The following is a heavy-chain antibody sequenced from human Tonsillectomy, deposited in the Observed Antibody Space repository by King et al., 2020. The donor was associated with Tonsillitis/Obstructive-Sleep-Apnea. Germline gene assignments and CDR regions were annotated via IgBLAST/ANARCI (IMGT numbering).Heavy chain of an antibody. V-gene: IGHV3-23*04. CDR2: ISGSGGST. CDR3: AKDRGGYCSSTSCLDAFDI. J-gene: IGHJ3*02. Sequence: VQLVESGGGLVQPGGSLRLSCAASGFTFSSYVMSWVRQAPGKGLEWVSAISGSGGSTYYPDSVKGRFTISRDNSKNTLYLQMSSLRAEGTAVYYCAKDRGGYCSSTSCLDAFDIWGQGTMVTVSS. D-gene: IGHD2-2*01. CDR1: GFTFSSYV.